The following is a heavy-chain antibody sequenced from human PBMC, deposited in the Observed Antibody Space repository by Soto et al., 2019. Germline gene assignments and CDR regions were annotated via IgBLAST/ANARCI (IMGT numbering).Heavy chain of an antibody. CDR3: ARDLNHRLSSTNYYFDY. Sequence: GGSLRLSCAASGFTFSSYGMHWVRQAPGKGLEWVAVIWYDGSNKYYADSVKGRFTISRDNSKNTLYLQMNSLRTEDTAVYYCARDLNHRLSSTNYYFDYWGQGTLVTVSS. D-gene: IGHD5-12*01. CDR2: IWYDGSNK. CDR1: GFTFSSYG. V-gene: IGHV3-33*01. J-gene: IGHJ4*02.